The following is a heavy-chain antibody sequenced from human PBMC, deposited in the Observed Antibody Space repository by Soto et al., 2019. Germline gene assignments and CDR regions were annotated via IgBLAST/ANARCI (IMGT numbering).Heavy chain of an antibody. CDR3: ARAPDCSGGSCFEYYFDY. V-gene: IGHV4-59*01. CDR1: GGSISSYY. CDR2: IYYSGST. D-gene: IGHD2-15*01. J-gene: IGHJ4*02. Sequence: LSLTCTVSGGSISSYYWSWIRQPPGKGLEWIGYIYYSGSTNYNPSLKSRVTISVDTSKNQFSLKLSSVTAADTAVYYCARAPDCSGGSCFEYYFDYWGQGTLVTVSS.